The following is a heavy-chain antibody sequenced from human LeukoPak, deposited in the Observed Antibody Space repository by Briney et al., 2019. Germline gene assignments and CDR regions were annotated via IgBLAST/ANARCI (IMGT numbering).Heavy chain of an antibody. CDR3: ARVPTRGDYRLDY. CDR1: GVIFTSYK. CDR2: ISSSGSAI. Sequence: PGGSLRLSCAASGVIFTSYKVNWVRQAPREGREWGSYISSSGSAIYYADSVKGRFTISRDNAKNSLYLQMNSLRAEDTAVYYCARVPTRGDYRLDYWGQGTLVTVSS. D-gene: IGHD4-17*01. V-gene: IGHV3-48*03. J-gene: IGHJ4*02.